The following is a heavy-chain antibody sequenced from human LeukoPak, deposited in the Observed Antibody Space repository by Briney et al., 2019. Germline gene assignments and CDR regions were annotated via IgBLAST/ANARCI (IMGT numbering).Heavy chain of an antibody. V-gene: IGHV4-38-2*02. CDR2: IYYSGST. CDR3: ARDFYRSSPWYFSL. CDR1: GSSITSSNY. J-gene: IGHJ2*01. Sequence: SETLSLTCTVSGSSITSSNYWGWIRQSPEKGLEWIGNIYYSGSTYHNPSLKSRVTMSVDTSKNQFSLKLSSVTSADTAVYYCARDFYRSSPWYFSLWGRGTLVTVSS. D-gene: IGHD6-6*01.